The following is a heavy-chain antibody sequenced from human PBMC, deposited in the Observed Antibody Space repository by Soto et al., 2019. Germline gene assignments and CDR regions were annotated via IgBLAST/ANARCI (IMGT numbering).Heavy chain of an antibody. CDR3: ASGITMIVVVITSDAFDI. V-gene: IGHV1-69*01. CDR1: GGTFSSYA. Sequence: QVQLVQSGAEVKKPESSVKVSCKASGGTFSSYAISWVRQAPGQGLEWMGGIIPIFGTANYAQKFQGRVTITADESTSTAYMELSSLRSEDTAVYYCASGITMIVVVITSDAFDIWGQGTMVTVSS. CDR2: IIPIFGTA. J-gene: IGHJ3*02. D-gene: IGHD3-22*01.